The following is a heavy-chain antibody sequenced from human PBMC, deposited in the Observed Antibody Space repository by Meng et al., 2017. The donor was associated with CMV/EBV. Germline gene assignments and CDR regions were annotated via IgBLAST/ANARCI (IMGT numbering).Heavy chain of an antibody. V-gene: IGHV4-59*01. D-gene: IGHD1-26*01. CDR3: ARDHGNSWFDP. J-gene: IGHJ5*02. Sequence: SETLSLTCTVSGGSISSYYWSWIRQPPGKGLEWIGYIYYSGSTNYNPSLKSRVTISVDTSKNQFSLKLSSVNAADTAVYYCARDHGNSWFDPWGQGTLVTVSS. CDR1: GGSISSYY. CDR2: IYYSGST.